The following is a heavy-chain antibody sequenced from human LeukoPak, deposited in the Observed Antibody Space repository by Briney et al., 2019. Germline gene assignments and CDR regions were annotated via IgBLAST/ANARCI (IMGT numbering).Heavy chain of an antibody. D-gene: IGHD6-13*01. J-gene: IGHJ4*02. CDR3: APLGRAALVP. V-gene: IGHV4-34*01. CDR1: GGSFSGYY. CDR2: INHSGST. Sequence: SETLSLTCAVYGGSFSGYYWSWIRQPPGKGLEWIGEINHSGSTNYNPSLKSRVTISVDTSKNQFSLKLSSVTAADTAVYYCAPLGRAALVPWGQGTLVTVSS.